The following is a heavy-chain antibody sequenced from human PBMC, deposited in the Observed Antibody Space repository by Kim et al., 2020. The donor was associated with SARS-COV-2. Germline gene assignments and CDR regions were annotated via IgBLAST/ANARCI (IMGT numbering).Heavy chain of an antibody. V-gene: IGHV3-7*01. D-gene: IGHD1-26*01. J-gene: IGHJ4*02. CDR3: ARDLVGATNGASKY. CDR1: GFTFSSYW. CDR2: IKQDGSEK. Sequence: GGSLRLSCAASGFTFSSYWMSWVRQAPGKGLEWVANIKQDGSEKYYVDSVKGRFTISRDNAKNSLYLQMNSLRAEDTAVYYCARDLVGATNGASKYWGQGTLVTVSS.